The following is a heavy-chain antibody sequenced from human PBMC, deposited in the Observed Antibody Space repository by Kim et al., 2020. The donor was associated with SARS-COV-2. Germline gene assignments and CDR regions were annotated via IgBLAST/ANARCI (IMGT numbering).Heavy chain of an antibody. D-gene: IGHD3-22*01. V-gene: IGHV1-2*02. CDR1: GYTFTGYY. J-gene: IGHJ3*02. CDR3: ARVLSSMIYPDPAYADAFDI. CDR2: INPNSGGT. Sequence: ASVKVSCKASGYTFTGYYMHWVRQAPGQGLEWMGWINPNSGGTNYAQKFQGRVTMTRDTSISTAYMELSRLRSDDTAVYYCARVLSSMIYPDPAYADAFDIWGQGTMVTVSS.